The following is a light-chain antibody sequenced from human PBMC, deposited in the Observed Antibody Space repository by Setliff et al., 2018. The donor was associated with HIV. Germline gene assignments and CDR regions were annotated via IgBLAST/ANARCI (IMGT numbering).Light chain of an antibody. J-gene: IGLJ1*01. CDR3: CSNTGSNTFV. Sequence: QSVLTQPRSVSGSPGQSVTISCTGTSSDVGGYNYVSWYQQHPGKAPKLMIYQAIKRPSGVSNRFFGSKSGNTASLTISGLQAEDEADYYCCSNTGSNTFVFGSGTKVTVL. CDR1: SSDVGGYNY. V-gene: IGLV2-11*01. CDR2: QAI.